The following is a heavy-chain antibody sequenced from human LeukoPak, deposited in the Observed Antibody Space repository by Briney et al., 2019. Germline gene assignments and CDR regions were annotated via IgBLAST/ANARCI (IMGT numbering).Heavy chain of an antibody. CDR2: IKSKTDGGTT. Sequence: PGGSLRLSCAASGFTFSNAWMSWVRQAPGKGLEWVGRIKSKTDGGTTDYAAPVKGRFTISRDDSKNTLYLQMNSLKTEDTAVYYCTTVPYSSGWSHRSFRYYYMDVWGKGTTVTVSS. V-gene: IGHV3-15*01. J-gene: IGHJ6*03. D-gene: IGHD6-19*01. CDR1: GFTFSNAW. CDR3: TTVPYSSGWSHRSFRYYYMDV.